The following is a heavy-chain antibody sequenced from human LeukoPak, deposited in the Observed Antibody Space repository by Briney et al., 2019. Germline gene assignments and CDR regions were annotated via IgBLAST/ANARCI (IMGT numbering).Heavy chain of an antibody. J-gene: IGHJ4*02. Sequence: SETLSLTCTVSGGSISSYYWSWIPQPPGKGLEWIGYIYYSGSTNYNPSLKSRVTISVDTSKNQFSLKLSSVTAADTDVYYCARGYSSGWQDYWGQGTLVTVSS. CDR1: GGSISSYY. D-gene: IGHD6-19*01. CDR3: ARGYSSGWQDY. V-gene: IGHV4-59*01. CDR2: IYYSGST.